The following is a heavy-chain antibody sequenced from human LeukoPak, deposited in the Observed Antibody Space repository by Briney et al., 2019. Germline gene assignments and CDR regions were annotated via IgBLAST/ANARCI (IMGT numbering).Heavy chain of an antibody. CDR2: INCNSAGT. Sequence: ASVKVSCKASGYTFTAYYNHWVRQAPGQGLEWVGRINCNSAGTNYAQKFRGRVTMTRDTSISTVYMELSSLRSDDTAVYYCAVQTMVANTQGDAFDIWGQGTTVIVSS. J-gene: IGHJ3*02. V-gene: IGHV1-2*06. D-gene: IGHD2-15*01. CDR3: AVQTMVANTQGDAFDI. CDR1: GYTFTAYY.